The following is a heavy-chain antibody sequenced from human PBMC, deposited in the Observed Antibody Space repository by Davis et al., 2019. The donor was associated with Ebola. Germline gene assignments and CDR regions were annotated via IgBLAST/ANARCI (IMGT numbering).Heavy chain of an antibody. CDR3: ARLVVVQGYSYGSPNYYFDY. J-gene: IGHJ4*02. Sequence: GSLRLSCTVSGGSISSYYWSWIRQPPGKGLEWIGYIYYSGSTNYNPSLKSRVTISVDTSKNQFSLKLSSVTAADTAVYYCARLVVVQGYSYGSPNYYFDYWGQGTLVTVSS. V-gene: IGHV4-59*08. CDR2: IYYSGST. CDR1: GGSISSYY. D-gene: IGHD5-18*01.